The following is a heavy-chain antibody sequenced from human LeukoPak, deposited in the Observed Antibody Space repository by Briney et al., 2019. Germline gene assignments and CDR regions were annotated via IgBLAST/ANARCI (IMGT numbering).Heavy chain of an antibody. D-gene: IGHD6-13*01. CDR1: GYTFTGYY. CDR3: ARDRSIWRIAAAGTYGDY. J-gene: IGHJ4*02. Sequence: ASVKVSCKASGYTFTGYYMHWVRQAPGQGLEWMGWINPNSGGTNYAQKFQGRVTMTRDTSISTAYMELSRLRSDDTAVYYRARDRSIWRIAAAGTYGDYWGQGTLVTVSS. V-gene: IGHV1-2*02. CDR2: INPNSGGT.